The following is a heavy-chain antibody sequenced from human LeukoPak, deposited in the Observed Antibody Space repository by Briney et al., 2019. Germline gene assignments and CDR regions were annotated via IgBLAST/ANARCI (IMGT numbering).Heavy chain of an antibody. J-gene: IGHJ4*02. Sequence: GGSLRLSCAASGFTFSSYWMHWVRQAPGKGLVWVSRINSDGSSTSYADSVKGRFTISRDNAKNTLYLQMNSLRADDTAVYYCARHWSPSSIKVLYYFDYWGQGTLVTVSS. CDR2: INSDGSST. CDR1: GFTFSSYW. D-gene: IGHD1-26*01. V-gene: IGHV3-74*01. CDR3: ARHWSPSSIKVLYYFDY.